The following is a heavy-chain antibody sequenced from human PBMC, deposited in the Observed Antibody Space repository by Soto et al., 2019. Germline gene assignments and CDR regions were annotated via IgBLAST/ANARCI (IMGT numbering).Heavy chain of an antibody. J-gene: IGHJ4*02. CDR1: GYTFTSYG. Sequence: ASVKVSCKASGYTFTSYGISWVRQAPGQGLEWMGWISAYNGNTNYAQKLQGRVTMTTDTSTSTAYMELRSLRSDDTAVYYCAIDPSGYSSGWFDYCGQGTLVTVSS. CDR3: AIDPSGYSSGWFDY. CDR2: ISAYNGNT. V-gene: IGHV1-18*01. D-gene: IGHD6-19*01.